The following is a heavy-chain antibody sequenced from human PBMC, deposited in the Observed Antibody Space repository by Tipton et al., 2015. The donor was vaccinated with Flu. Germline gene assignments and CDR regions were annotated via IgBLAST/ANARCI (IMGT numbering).Heavy chain of an antibody. CDR3: ARAPLMRFGAVFDI. Sequence: TLSLTCSVSGGSISGNSYYWGWIRQPPGKALEWIGYMYYTGSAYYNPSLKSRVSISVDTSKNQFSLKVSSVTAADTAVYYCARAPLMRFGAVFDIWGQGTMVTVSS. CDR2: MYYTGSA. CDR1: GGSISGNSYY. J-gene: IGHJ3*02. V-gene: IGHV4-31*03. D-gene: IGHD3-10*01.